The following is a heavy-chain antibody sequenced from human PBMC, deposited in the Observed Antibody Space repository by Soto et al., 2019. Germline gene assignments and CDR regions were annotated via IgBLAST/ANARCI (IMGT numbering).Heavy chain of an antibody. CDR1: GFIFSDYA. CDR3: AKARHSTSWYGLEADF. V-gene: IGHV3-30*09. Sequence: QVQLVESGGGVVQPGRSLRLSCAASGFIFSDYAMHWVRQAPGKGLEWVAVISYGGDNKYYADSVRGRFAISRDNLKNTLDLQMNNLNPEDTALYHCAKARHSTSWYGLEADFWGQGTLVTVSS. CDR2: ISYGGDNK. J-gene: IGHJ4*02. D-gene: IGHD6-13*01.